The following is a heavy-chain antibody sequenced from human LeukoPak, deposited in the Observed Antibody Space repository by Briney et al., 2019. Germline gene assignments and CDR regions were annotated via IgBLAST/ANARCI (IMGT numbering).Heavy chain of an antibody. Sequence: GGSLRLSCEGSGFTFSNYWMGWVRQAPGKGLQWVANIKTDGSEKYYVDSVNGRFTISRDNAKNSLYLQMNSLRAEDTAVYYCATYSSLNRREFQYWGQGTLLTVSS. D-gene: IGHD3-22*01. J-gene: IGHJ1*01. CDR1: GFTFSNYW. CDR3: ATYSSLNRREFQY. CDR2: IKTDGSEK. V-gene: IGHV3-7*01.